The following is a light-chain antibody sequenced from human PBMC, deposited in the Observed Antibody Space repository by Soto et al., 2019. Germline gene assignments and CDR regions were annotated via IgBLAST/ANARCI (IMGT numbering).Light chain of an antibody. CDR3: AAWDDSLNGSVV. V-gene: IGLV1-44*01. Sequence: QSVLTQPPSASGTPGQRVTISCSGSSSNIGSNTVNWYQQLPGTAPKLLIYSNNQRPSEVPDRFSGSKSGTSASLAISGLQSEDEADYYCAAWDDSLNGSVVFGGGTKLTVL. CDR1: SSNIGSNT. J-gene: IGLJ2*01. CDR2: SNN.